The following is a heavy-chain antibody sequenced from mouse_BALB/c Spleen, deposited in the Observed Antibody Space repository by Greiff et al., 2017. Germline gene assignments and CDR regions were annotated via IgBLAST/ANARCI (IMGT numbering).Heavy chain of an antibody. J-gene: IGHJ4*01. CDR3: AGHGTMDY. D-gene: IGHD4-1*01. Sequence: EVQRVEPGGGLVQPGGSLKLSCAASGFTFSSYTMSWVRQTPEKRLEWVAYISNGGGSTYYPDTVKGRFTISRDNAKNTLYLQMSSLKSEDTAVYYCAGHGTMDYWGQGTSVTVSS. CDR2: ISNGGGST. V-gene: IGHV5-12-2*01. CDR1: GFTFSSYT.